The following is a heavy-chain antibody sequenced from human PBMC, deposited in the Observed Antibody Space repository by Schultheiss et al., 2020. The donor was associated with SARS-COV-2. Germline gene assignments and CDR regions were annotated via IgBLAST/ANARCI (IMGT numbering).Heavy chain of an antibody. J-gene: IGHJ4*02. CDR2: IYHSGST. Sequence: SQTLSLTCTVSGGSISSGGYYWSWIRQPPGKGLEWIGEIYHSGSTYYNPSLKSRVTISVDTSKNQFSLKLSSVTAADTAVYYCARGVGVSAAATLGFDYWGQGTLVTVSS. D-gene: IGHD6-13*01. V-gene: IGHV4-39*07. CDR3: ARGVGVSAAATLGFDY. CDR1: GGSISSGGYY.